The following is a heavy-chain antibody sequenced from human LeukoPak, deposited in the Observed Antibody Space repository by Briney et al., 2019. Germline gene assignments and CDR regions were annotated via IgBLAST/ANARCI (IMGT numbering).Heavy chain of an antibody. J-gene: IGHJ5*02. Sequence: ASVTVSCKASGYTFINYGISWVRQAPGQGLEWMGWINPYNDNTKYTQNLQGRVTMTTNTSTGTAYMELRSLRSDDTAIYYCARDLREIISVAGFDPWGQGTLVTVSS. CDR3: ARDLREIISVAGFDP. CDR2: INPYNDNT. D-gene: IGHD6-19*01. CDR1: GYTFINYG. V-gene: IGHV1-18*01.